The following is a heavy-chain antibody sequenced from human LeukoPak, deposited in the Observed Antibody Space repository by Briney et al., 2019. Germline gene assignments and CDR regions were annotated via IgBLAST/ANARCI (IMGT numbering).Heavy chain of an antibody. CDR3: ARAYCGGDCPFDY. CDR1: GYTFTSYY. J-gene: IGHJ4*02. D-gene: IGHD2-21*02. V-gene: IGHV1-46*01. CDR2: INPSGGST. Sequence: ASVKVSCKASGYTFTSYYMHWVRQATGQRLEWMGIINPSGGSTSYAQKFQGRVTMTRDTSTSTVYMELSSLRSEDTAAYYCARAYCGGDCPFDYWGQGTLVTVSS.